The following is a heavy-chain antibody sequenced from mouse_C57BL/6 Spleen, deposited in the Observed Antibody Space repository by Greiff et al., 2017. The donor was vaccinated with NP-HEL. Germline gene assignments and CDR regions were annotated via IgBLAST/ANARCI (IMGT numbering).Heavy chain of an antibody. CDR1: GYTFTSYW. CDR2: IHPNSGST. CDR3: ASVGAY. Sequence: LQQPGASVKLSCKASGYTFTSYWMHWVKQRPGQGLEWIGMIHPNSGSTNYNEKFKSKATLTVDKSSSTAYMQLSSLTAEDAAVYYCASVGAYWGQGTLVTVSA. V-gene: IGHV1-64*01. J-gene: IGHJ3*01.